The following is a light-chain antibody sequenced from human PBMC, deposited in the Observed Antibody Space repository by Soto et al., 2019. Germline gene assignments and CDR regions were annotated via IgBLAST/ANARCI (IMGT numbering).Light chain of an antibody. CDR3: QTWDTGNWV. V-gene: IGLV4-69*01. Sequence: QLVLTQSPSASASLGASVNLTCTLSSGHSSYAIAWHQQQPEKGPRYLMKLNSDGSHRRGDGIPDRFSGSSSGTERYLTISSLQSEDEADYYCQTWDTGNWVFGGGTKLTVL. J-gene: IGLJ3*02. CDR1: SGHSSYA. CDR2: LNSDGSH.